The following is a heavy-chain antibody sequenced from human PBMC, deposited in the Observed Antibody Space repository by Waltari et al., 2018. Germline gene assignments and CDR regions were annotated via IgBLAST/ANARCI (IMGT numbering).Heavy chain of an antibody. CDR1: GYTFTGYY. J-gene: IGHJ4*02. CDR3: ARGDHSGWYDY. CDR2: INPNSGGT. Sequence: QVQLVQSGAEVKKPGASVKVSCKASGYTFTGYYLPWLRQAPGQGLEWMGWINPNSGGTNYAQKFQGSVTMTRDTSFSTAYMDLSRLRSDDTAVYYCARGDHSGWYDYWGQGTLVTVSS. V-gene: IGHV1-2*02. D-gene: IGHD6-19*01.